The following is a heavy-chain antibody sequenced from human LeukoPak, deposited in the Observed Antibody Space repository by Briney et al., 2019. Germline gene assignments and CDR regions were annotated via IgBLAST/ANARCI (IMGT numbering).Heavy chain of an antibody. D-gene: IGHD2-2*01. CDR1: GFTFSNYA. J-gene: IGHJ4*02. CDR2: INKKGDTT. Sequence: GGSLRLSCAASGFTFSNYAMSWVRQAPGKGLEWVSGINKKGDTTSYADSVKGRFTISRDNSKNTLYLQMNSLRAEDTAVYYCASPKQCSSATCFAFDHWGQGTLVTVSA. V-gene: IGHV3-23*05. CDR3: ASPKQCSSATCFAFDH.